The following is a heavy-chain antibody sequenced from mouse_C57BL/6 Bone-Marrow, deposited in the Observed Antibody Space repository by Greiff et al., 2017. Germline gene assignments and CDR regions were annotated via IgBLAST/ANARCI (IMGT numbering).Heavy chain of an antibody. CDR1: GYTFTSYG. CDR3: ANGDYGYDVFDY. CDR2: IYPRSGNT. Sequence: VQLQQSGAELARPGASVKLSCKASGYTFTSYGISWVKQRTGQGLEWIGEIYPRSGNTYYNEKFKGKATLTADKSSSTAYMEIRSLTSEDSAVYFGANGDYGYDVFDYWGQGTTLTVSS. J-gene: IGHJ2*01. D-gene: IGHD2-2*01. V-gene: IGHV1-81*01.